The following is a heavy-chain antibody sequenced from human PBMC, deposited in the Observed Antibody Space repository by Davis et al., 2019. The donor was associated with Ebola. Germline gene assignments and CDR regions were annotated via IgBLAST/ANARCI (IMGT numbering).Heavy chain of an antibody. J-gene: IGHJ4*02. Sequence: GESLKISCGASGFTFSRYSMNWVRQAPGKGLEWVSYISSSGSTIYYADSVKGRFTISRDNAKNSLYLQMNSLRAEDTAVYYCARGRWLQLGGFTYWGQGTLVTVSS. D-gene: IGHD5-24*01. CDR3: ARGRWLQLGGFTY. CDR2: ISSSGSTI. V-gene: IGHV3-48*04. CDR1: GFTFSRYS.